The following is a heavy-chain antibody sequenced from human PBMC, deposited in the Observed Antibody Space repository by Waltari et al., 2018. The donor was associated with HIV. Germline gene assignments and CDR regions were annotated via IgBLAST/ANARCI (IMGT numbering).Heavy chain of an antibody. J-gene: IGHJ4*02. D-gene: IGHD3-10*01. CDR2: IKRKTDGGTT. CDR3: TTEYYPEGY. Sequence: DVQLVESGGGWVEPGGSLRLSCAASGFTFSDDWMTWVRQAPGKGLEWVGRIKRKTDGGTTDYAAPVKGRFTISRDDSKNTLYLQMNSLQTEDTAVYYCTTEYYPEGYWGQGTLVTVSS. V-gene: IGHV3-15*01. CDR1: GFTFSDDW.